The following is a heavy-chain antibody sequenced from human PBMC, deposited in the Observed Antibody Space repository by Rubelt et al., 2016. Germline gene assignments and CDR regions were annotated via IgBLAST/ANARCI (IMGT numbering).Heavy chain of an antibody. CDR3: ARSVDLGGDTSDYITISVNWFDI. V-gene: IGHV1-18*01. J-gene: IGHJ5*02. Sequence: WMGWISAYNGNTNYAQKFQGRVTITADEPTSTAYMDLSSLTSEDTAVYYCARSVDLGGDTSDYITISVNWFDIWGQGTLVTVSS. CDR2: ISAYNGNT. D-gene: IGHD3-10*01.